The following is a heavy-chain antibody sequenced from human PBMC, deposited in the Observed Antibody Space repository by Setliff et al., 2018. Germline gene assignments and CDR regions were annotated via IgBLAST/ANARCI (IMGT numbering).Heavy chain of an antibody. CDR1: GASINRDYW. Sequence: TLSLTCSVSGASINRDYWNWIRQPPGKGLEWLALIFWDDDKRYSPSLKSRLTITKGTSRNQVVFTMTNMDPVDTATYYCAHSQYSSRDMDVWGKGTTVTVSS. CDR2: IFWDDDK. J-gene: IGHJ6*03. CDR3: AHSQYSSRDMDV. D-gene: IGHD6-13*01. V-gene: IGHV2-5*08.